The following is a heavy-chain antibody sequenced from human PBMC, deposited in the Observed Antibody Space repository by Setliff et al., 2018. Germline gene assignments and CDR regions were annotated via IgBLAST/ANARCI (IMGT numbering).Heavy chain of an antibody. CDR1: GFTFTDYG. J-gene: IGHJ5*02. CDR3: ERLVRHCTRISCQRTSEADL. D-gene: IGHD2-15*01. Sequence: ASVKVSCKSSGFTFTDYGITWVRQVPGQGLEWMGWINNYNFNTQYAQKFQGRLSMTTDTSTSTAYMELRSLRADDTAVYYCERLVRHCTRISCQRTSEADLWGQGTQVTSPQ. V-gene: IGHV1-18*01. CDR2: INNYNFNT.